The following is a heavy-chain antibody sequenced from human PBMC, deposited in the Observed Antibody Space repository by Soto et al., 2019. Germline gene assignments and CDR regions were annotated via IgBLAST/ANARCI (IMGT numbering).Heavy chain of an antibody. CDR2: INYRWPA. CDR3: ANYFMSRPWFDT. CDR1: GSSINNSTSF. V-gene: IGHV4-39*02. D-gene: IGHD6-6*01. Sequence: KPSETLSLTCSVSGSSINNSTSFWGWLRQSPGKGLEWIATINYRWPAEYNPSLKSRVTISVDRSRNVLSLQMNYVTAPDTAVYYCANYFMSRPWFDTWGQGTLVTVSS. J-gene: IGHJ5*02.